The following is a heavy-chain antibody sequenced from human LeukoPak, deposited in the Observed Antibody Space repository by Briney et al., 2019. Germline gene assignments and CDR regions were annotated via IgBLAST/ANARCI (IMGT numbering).Heavy chain of an antibody. J-gene: IGHJ4*02. D-gene: IGHD1-1*01. Sequence: GGSLRLSCTVSGLSFSDYAMSWVRQAPGKGLEWVSHIISSGASTDYADSVKGRFTISRDNSKNTLYLQMTSLRAEDTAVYYCAKSAPSTYWGQGTLVTVSS. V-gene: IGHV3-23*01. CDR2: IISSGAST. CDR3: AKSAPSTY. CDR1: GLSFSDYA.